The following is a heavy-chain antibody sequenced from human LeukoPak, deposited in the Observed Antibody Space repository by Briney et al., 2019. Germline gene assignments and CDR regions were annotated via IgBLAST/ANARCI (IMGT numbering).Heavy chain of an antibody. J-gene: IGHJ4*02. V-gene: IGHV3-23*01. CDR1: GFTFSSYA. CDR2: ISGSGGST. Sequence: GGSLRLSCAASGFTFSSYAMSWVCQAPGKGLDWVSAISGSGGSTYYADSVKGRFTISRDNSKNTLYLQMNSLRAEDTAVYYCAKDLTYSSSPYYFDYWGQGTLVTVSS. D-gene: IGHD6-6*01. CDR3: AKDLTYSSSPYYFDY.